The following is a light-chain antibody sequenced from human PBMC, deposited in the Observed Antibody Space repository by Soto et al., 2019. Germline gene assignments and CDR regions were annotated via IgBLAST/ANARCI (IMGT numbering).Light chain of an antibody. Sequence: QSVLTQRASVSGSPGQSNTISCTGTSSDVGGYNYVSWYQQHPGKAPKLMIYDVSNRPSGVSNRFSGSKSGNTASLTISGLQAEDEADYYCSSYTSSSSYVFGTGTKVTVL. CDR1: SSDVGGYNY. CDR2: DVS. CDR3: SSYTSSSSYV. V-gene: IGLV2-14*01. J-gene: IGLJ1*01.